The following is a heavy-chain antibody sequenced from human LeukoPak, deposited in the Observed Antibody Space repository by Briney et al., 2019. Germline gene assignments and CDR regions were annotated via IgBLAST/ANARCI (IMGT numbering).Heavy chain of an antibody. CDR3: ARANTAMGACY. V-gene: IGHV1-8*02. CDR2: MNPNSGNT. Sequence: ASVKVSCKASGYTFTSYIISWVRQAPGQGPEWMGWMNPNSGNTGYAQKFQGRVTMTRNTSISTAYMELSSLRSEDTAVYYCARANTAMGACYWGQGTLVTVSS. CDR1: GYTFTSYI. J-gene: IGHJ4*02. D-gene: IGHD5-18*01.